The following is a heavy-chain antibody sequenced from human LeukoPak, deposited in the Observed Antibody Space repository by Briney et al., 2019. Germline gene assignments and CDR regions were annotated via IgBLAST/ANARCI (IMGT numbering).Heavy chain of an antibody. V-gene: IGHV1-69*05. J-gene: IGHJ4*02. CDR1: GYTFASYA. Sequence: ASVKVSCKASGYTFASYAITWVRQAPGQGLEWMGGIIPIFGTANYAQKFQGRVTITTDESTSTAYMELSSLRSEDTAVYYCARDQGTAYYWYFDYWGQGTLVTVSS. D-gene: IGHD1-26*01. CDR3: ARDQGTAYYWYFDY. CDR2: IIPIFGTA.